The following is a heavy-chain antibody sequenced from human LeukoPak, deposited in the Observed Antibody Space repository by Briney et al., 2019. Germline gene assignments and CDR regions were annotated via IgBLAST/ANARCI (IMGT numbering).Heavy chain of an antibody. D-gene: IGHD6-13*01. CDR3: ARQSIAAAFGY. V-gene: IGHV4-34*01. CDR2: INHSGST. Sequence: SETLSLTCAVYGGSFSGYYWSWIRQPPGKGLEWIGEINHSGSTNYNPSLKSRVTISVDTSKNQFSLKLSSVTAADTAVYYCARQSIAAAFGYWGQGILVTVSS. CDR1: GGSFSGYY. J-gene: IGHJ4*02.